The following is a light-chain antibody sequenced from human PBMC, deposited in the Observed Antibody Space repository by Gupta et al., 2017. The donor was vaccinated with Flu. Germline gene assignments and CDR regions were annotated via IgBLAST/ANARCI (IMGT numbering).Light chain of an antibody. CDR3: SSSTTANTVVV. CDR1: SSNIVGYDY. CDR2: DVS. J-gene: IGLJ3*02. Sequence: TIFCTATSSNIVGYDYVSWYQQHHGKDPKLMLFDVSRRPAGSSDRCFCGRFGNNASPIISGLLAEDEAVDYCSSSTTANTVVVFGGGTKLTVL. V-gene: IGLV2-14*03.